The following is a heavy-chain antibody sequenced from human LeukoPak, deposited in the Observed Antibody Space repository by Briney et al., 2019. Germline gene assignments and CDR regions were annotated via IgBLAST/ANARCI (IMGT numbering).Heavy chain of an antibody. Sequence: QSGGSLRLSCTASGFTVSSNYMSWVRQTPGKGLEWVSVIYSGGSTYYTDSVKGRFTISRDNSKNTLYLQMNSLRAEDTAVYYCARESLGRGAGSGYMDVWGKGTTVTVSS. CDR2: IYSGGST. CDR1: GFTVSSNY. V-gene: IGHV3-53*01. CDR3: ARESLGRGAGSGYMDV. D-gene: IGHD2-15*01. J-gene: IGHJ6*03.